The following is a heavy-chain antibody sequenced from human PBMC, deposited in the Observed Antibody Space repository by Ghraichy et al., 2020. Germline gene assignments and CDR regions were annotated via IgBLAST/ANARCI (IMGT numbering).Heavy chain of an antibody. CDR3: AREPRGYSYGS. CDR1: GFTFSSFW. J-gene: IGHJ4*02. V-gene: IGHV3-7*03. D-gene: IGHD5-18*01. Sequence: GGSLRLSCAASGFTFSSFWMSWVRQAPGKGLEWVANIKDDGGEKYYMDSVKGRFTFSRDNAKNSLYLQMNNLRAEDPAVYYCAREPRGYSYGSWGQGTLGTVAS. CDR2: IKDDGGEK.